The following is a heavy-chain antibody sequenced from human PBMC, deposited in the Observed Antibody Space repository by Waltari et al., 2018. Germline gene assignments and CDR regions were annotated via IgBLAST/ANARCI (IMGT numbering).Heavy chain of an antibody. CDR2: IYPGDSDT. V-gene: IGHV5-51*01. CDR1: GYSFTSYW. D-gene: IGHD1-26*01. Sequence: EVQLVQSGAEVKKPGESLKISCKGSGYSFTSYWIGWVRQMHGKGLEWMGIIYPGDSDTRYRPSFQGQGTISADKSISTAYLQGSSLKASDTAMYYCARGIVGATPRAYFFDYWGQGTLVTVSS. CDR3: ARGIVGATPRAYFFDY. J-gene: IGHJ4*02.